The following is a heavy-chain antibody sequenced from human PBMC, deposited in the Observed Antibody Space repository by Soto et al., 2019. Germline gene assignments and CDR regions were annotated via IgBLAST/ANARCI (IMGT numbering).Heavy chain of an antibody. V-gene: IGHV3-30*18. J-gene: IGHJ5*02. CDR2: ISYDGSNK. CDR3: AKGPRYLEWLSPFDP. CDR1: GFTFSSYG. Sequence: QVQLVESGGGVVQPGRSLRLSCAASGFTFSSYGMHWVRQAPGKGLEWVAVISYDGSNKYYADSVKGRFTISRDNSKNSLYLQMNSVRAEDTAVYYCAKGPRYLEWLSPFDPWGQGTLVTVSS. D-gene: IGHD3-3*01.